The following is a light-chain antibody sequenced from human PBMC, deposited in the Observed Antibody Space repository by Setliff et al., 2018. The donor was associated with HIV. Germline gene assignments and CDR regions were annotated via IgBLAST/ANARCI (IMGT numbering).Light chain of an antibody. CDR2: GNS. J-gene: IGLJ1*01. CDR1: SSNIGAGYD. CDR3: QSYDSSLSGYV. Sequence: QSVLTQPPSVSGAPGQRVTISCTGSSSNIGAGYDVHWYQQLPGTAPKLLIYGNSNRPSGVPDQFSGSKSGTSASLAITVLQAEDEADYYCQSYDSSLSGYVFGTGTNVTVL. V-gene: IGLV1-40*01.